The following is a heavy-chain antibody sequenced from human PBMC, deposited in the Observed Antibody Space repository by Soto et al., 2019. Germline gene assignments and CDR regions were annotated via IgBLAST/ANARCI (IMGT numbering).Heavy chain of an antibody. Sequence: GASVKVSCKASGGTFSSYAISCVRQAPGQGLEWMGGIIPIFGTANYAQKFQGRVTITADESTSTAYMELSSLRSEDTAVYYCARDYGSGSLGAFDIWGQGTMVTVSS. CDR1: GGTFSSYA. D-gene: IGHD3-10*01. J-gene: IGHJ3*02. CDR3: ARDYGSGSLGAFDI. V-gene: IGHV1-69*13. CDR2: IIPIFGTA.